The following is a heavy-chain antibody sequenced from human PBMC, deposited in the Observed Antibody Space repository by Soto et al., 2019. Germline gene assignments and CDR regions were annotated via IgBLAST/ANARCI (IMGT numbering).Heavy chain of an antibody. D-gene: IGHD3-22*01. V-gene: IGHV1-69*06. CDR3: ASGMFYYDSSGYYCDF. J-gene: IGHJ4*02. CDR1: GGTFDNYA. Sequence: ASVKVSCKASGGTFDNYAVSWVRQAPGQGLKWMGGIIPTFGASYAQKFQGRVTISADRSTSTSYMELGSLHSDDTAVYFCASGMFYYDSSGYYCDFWGQGTLVTVSS. CDR2: IIPTFGA.